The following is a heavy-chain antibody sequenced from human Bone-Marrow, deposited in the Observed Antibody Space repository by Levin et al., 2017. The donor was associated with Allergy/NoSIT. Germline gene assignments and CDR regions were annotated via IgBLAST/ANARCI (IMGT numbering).Heavy chain of an antibody. Sequence: LSLTCAASGYTFSDFYMSWIRQAPGKGLEWISYISNTGNTYYYAASVKGRFTISRDNAKNSLSLHMNSLRAEDTPLSYCARGSSGESYGFYGLDVWGRGATVTVSS. V-gene: IGHV3-11*01. CDR1: GYTFSDFY. CDR2: ISNTGNTY. J-gene: IGHJ6*02. CDR3: ARGSSGESYGFYGLDV. D-gene: IGHD2-15*01.